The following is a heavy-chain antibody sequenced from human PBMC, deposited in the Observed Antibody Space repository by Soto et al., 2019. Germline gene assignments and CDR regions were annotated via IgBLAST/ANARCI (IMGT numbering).Heavy chain of an antibody. CDR1: GYTFTSYG. CDR2: ISAYNGNT. Sequence: QVQLVQSGAEVKKPGASVKVSCKASGYTFTSYGISWVRQAPGQGLEWMGWISAYNGNTNYAQKLQGRVTMTTDTSTSTAYMELRCLRSDDTAVYYCARAIAAAGTGNWFDPWGQGTLVTVSS. D-gene: IGHD6-13*01. V-gene: IGHV1-18*01. J-gene: IGHJ5*02. CDR3: ARAIAAAGTGNWFDP.